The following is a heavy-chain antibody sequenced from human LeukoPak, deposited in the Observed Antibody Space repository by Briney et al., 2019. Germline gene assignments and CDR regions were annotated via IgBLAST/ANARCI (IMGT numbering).Heavy chain of an antibody. CDR2: INRDGSST. J-gene: IGHJ3*01. CDR1: GLTFSNYW. V-gene: IGHV3-74*01. Sequence: PGGSLRLACAASGLTFSNYWMHWVRQAPGKGLVWVSRINRDGSSTDYLDSVKGRFTISRDNARNTLYLQMNSLRAEDTAEYYCARVPYGFDLWGQGTMVTVSS. CDR3: ARVPYGFDL.